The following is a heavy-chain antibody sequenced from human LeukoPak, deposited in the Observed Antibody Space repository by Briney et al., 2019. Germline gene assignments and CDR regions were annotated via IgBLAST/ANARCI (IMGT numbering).Heavy chain of an antibody. CDR2: IYYSGST. CDR1: GASIRNYY. Sequence: SETLSLTCTVSGASIRNYYWSWIRQPPGKGLEWLGYIYYSGSTNYNPSLKSRVTISVDKSKNQFSPKLSSVTAADTAVYYCARGYSGSLHYFDYWGQGTLVTVSS. J-gene: IGHJ4*02. V-gene: IGHV4-59*01. CDR3: ARGYSGSLHYFDY. D-gene: IGHD1-26*01.